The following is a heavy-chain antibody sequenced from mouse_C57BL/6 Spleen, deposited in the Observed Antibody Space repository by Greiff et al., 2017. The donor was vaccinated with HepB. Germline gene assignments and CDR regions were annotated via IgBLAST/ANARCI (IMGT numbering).Heavy chain of an antibody. CDR3: ARYSNSCAY. Sequence: VQLQQPGAELVKPGASVKLSCKASGYTFTSYWMQWVKQRPGQGLEWIGEIDPSDSYTNYNQKFKGKATLTVDTSSSTAYMQLSSLTSEDSAVYYCARYSNSCAYWGQGTLVTVSA. D-gene: IGHD2-5*01. CDR1: GYTFTSYW. J-gene: IGHJ3*01. V-gene: IGHV1-50*01. CDR2: IDPSDSYT.